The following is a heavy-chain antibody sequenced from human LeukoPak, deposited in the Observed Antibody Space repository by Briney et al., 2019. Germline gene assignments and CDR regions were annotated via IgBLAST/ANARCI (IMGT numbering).Heavy chain of an antibody. J-gene: IGHJ6*03. CDR2: INHSGST. CDR1: GGSFSGYY. Sequence: PSETLSLTCAVYGGSFSGYYWSWIRQPPGKGLEWIGEINHSGSTNYNPPLKSRVTISVDTSKNQFSLKLSSVTAADTAVYYCARVRPEADCSGGSCYSRGYDYYYYYMDVWGKGTTVTVSS. CDR3: ARVRPEADCSGGSCYSRGYDYYYYYMDV. V-gene: IGHV4-34*01. D-gene: IGHD2-15*01.